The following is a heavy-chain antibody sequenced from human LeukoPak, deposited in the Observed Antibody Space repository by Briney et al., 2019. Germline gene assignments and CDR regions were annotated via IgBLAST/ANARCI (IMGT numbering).Heavy chain of an antibody. CDR1: GFTFNNYE. CDR2: ISSSGSTI. Sequence: GGSLRLSCAASGFTFNNYEMNWVRQAPGKGLEWVSYISSSGSTIYYADSVKGRFTLSRDNAKNSLYLQMNSLRAEDTAVYYCARDSAARGDYWGQGTLVTVSS. J-gene: IGHJ4*02. D-gene: IGHD6-6*01. V-gene: IGHV3-48*03. CDR3: ARDSAARGDY.